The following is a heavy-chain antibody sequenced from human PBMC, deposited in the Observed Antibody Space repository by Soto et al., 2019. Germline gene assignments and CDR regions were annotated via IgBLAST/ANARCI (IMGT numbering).Heavy chain of an antibody. D-gene: IGHD3-3*01. V-gene: IGHV4-34*01. J-gene: IGHJ5*02. CDR1: GGSFSGYY. Sequence: QVQLQQWGAGLLKPSETLSLTCAVYGGSFSGYYWSWIRQPPGKGLEWIGEINHSGSTNYNPSLKSRVTISVDTSQYQFSVKRSSVTAADTAVYYCARGRNYDFWSGYRWFDPWGQGTLVTVSS. CDR2: INHSGST. CDR3: ARGRNYDFWSGYRWFDP.